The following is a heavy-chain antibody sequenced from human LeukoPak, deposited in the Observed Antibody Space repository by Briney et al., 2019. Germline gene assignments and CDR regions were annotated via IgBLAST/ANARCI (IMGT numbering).Heavy chain of an antibody. V-gene: IGHV4-34*01. Sequence: PSETLSLTCAVYGGSFSGYYWSWIRQPPGKGPEWIGEINHSGSTNYNPSLKSRVTISVDTSKNQFSLKLSSVTAADTAVYYCARGGVLWFGELSYYFDYWGQGTLVTVSS. D-gene: IGHD3-10*01. CDR1: GGSFSGYY. CDR2: INHSGST. J-gene: IGHJ4*02. CDR3: ARGGVLWFGELSYYFDY.